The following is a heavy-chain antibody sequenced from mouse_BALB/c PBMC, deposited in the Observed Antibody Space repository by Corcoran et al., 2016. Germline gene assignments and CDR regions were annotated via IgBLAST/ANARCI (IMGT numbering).Heavy chain of an antibody. CDR2: INTYTGEP. CDR3: AREGGPTMITTGAMDY. J-gene: IGHJ4*01. V-gene: IGHV9-3-1*01. CDR1: GYTFTNYG. D-gene: IGHD2-4*01. Sequence: QIQLVQSGPELKKPGETVKISCKASGYTFTNYGMNWVKQAPGKGLKWMGWINTYTGEPTYADDFKGRFAFSLETSASTAYLQINNLKNEDTATYFCAREGGPTMITTGAMDYWGQGTSVTVSS.